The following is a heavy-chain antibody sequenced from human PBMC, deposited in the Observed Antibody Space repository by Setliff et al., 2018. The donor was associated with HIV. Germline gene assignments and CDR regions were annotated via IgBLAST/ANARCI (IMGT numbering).Heavy chain of an antibody. CDR2: IKQDGSET. V-gene: IGHV3-7*01. Sequence: GSLRLSCAASGFTFSSYAMSWVRQAPGKGLEWLANIKQDGSETYYVDSVGGRFTISRDNAKNLLYLQMNSLRAEDTALYYCAILADWPDGFDIWGQGTMVTVSS. J-gene: IGHJ3*02. CDR1: GFTFSSYA. D-gene: IGHD2-21*01. CDR3: AILADWPDGFDI.